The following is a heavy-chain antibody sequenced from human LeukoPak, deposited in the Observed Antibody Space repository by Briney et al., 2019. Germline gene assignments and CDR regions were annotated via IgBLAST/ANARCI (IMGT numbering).Heavy chain of an antibody. CDR3: ARDLGLGAI. CDR2: IYSGGSI. Sequence: GGSLRLSCTASVLTVSSNYKFWVRQAPGKGLEWVSVIYSGGSIYYADSVKGRFTISRDNYKNTLYHQVICLRGEDSGVYHCARDLGLGAIWGQGTIVTVPS. CDR1: VLTVSSNY. J-gene: IGHJ3*02. V-gene: IGHV3-53*01. D-gene: IGHD2-15*01.